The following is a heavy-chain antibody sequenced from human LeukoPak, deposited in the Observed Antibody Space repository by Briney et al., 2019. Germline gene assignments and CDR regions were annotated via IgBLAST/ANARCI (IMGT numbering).Heavy chain of an antibody. CDR2: IYYSGST. CDR3: ARSGHCSSTSCYEYYYYYYYMDV. Sequence: PSETLSLTCTVSGGSISSYYWSWIRQPPGKGLEWIGYIYYSGSTNYNPSLKSRVTISVDTSKNQFSLKLSSATAADTAVYYCARSGHCSSTSCYEYYYYYYYMDVWGKGTTVTISS. D-gene: IGHD2-2*01. J-gene: IGHJ6*03. V-gene: IGHV4-59*01. CDR1: GGSISSYY.